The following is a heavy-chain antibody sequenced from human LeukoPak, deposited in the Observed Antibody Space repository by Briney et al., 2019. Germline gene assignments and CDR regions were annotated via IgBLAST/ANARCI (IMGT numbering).Heavy chain of an antibody. CDR1: AGTFSSYA. J-gene: IGHJ4*02. CDR2: IIPIFGTA. D-gene: IGHD2-15*01. Sequence: ASVKVSCKAAAGTFSSYAISWVRQAPGQGLEGVGGIIPIFGTANYAQKFQGRVTITADKSTSTAYMELSSLRAEDTAVYYYAREAVVAATPYYFDYWGQGTLVTVSS. V-gene: IGHV1-69*06. CDR3: AREAVVAATPYYFDY.